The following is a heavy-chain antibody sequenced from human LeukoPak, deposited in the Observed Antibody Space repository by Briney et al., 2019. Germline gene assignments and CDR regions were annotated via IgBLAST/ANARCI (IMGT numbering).Heavy chain of an antibody. CDR3: ARLDYGDQSAPVVINAFDI. CDR1: GGTFTIYA. Sequence: ASVKLSFNASGGTFTIYAISWVRQAPGQGLEWMGGIIPIFGTANYSQKFQGRVTITADESTSTAYMELSSLRSEDTAVYYCARLDYGDQSAPVVINAFDIWGQGTMVTVSS. CDR2: IIPIFGTA. V-gene: IGHV1-69*13. D-gene: IGHD4-17*01. J-gene: IGHJ3*02.